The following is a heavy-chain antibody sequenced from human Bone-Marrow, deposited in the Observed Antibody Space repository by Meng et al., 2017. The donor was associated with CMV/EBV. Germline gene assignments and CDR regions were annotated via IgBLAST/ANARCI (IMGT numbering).Heavy chain of an antibody. V-gene: IGHV3-74*01. CDR3: ARAPYGSISWFAP. CDR2: INTIGSST. CDR1: GFTFNDYW. Sequence: GGSLRLSCVASGFTFNDYWMHWVRQGPGRVLIWVARINTIGSSTIYADSVKGRFTISRENAKNTVYLQMDSLRAEDSAVYFCARAPYGSISWFAPWGQGPRVTCSS. J-gene: IGHJ5*02. D-gene: IGHD6-13*01.